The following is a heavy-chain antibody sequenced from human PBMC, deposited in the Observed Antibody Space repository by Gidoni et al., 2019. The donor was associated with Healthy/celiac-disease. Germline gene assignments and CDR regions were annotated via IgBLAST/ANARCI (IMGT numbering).Heavy chain of an antibody. J-gene: IGHJ4*02. V-gene: IGHV3-23*01. D-gene: IGHD6-19*01. Sequence: EVQLLESGGGLVPPGGSLRLSCAASVVTFSSYARSWVRQAPGKGREWVSAISGSGGSTYYADSVKGRFTISRDNSKNTLYLQMNSLRAEDTAVYYCAKKGTQWLAFDYWGQGTLVTVSS. CDR3: AKKGTQWLAFDY. CDR1: VVTFSSYA. CDR2: ISGSGGST.